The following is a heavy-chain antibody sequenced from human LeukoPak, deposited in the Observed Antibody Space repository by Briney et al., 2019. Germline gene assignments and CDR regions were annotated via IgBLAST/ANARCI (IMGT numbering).Heavy chain of an antibody. J-gene: IGHJ4*02. D-gene: IGHD7-27*01. V-gene: IGHV3-33*08. CDR1: GFTFSSYE. CDR2: MSNDGSDI. CDR3: ARDHSPKWGSGERYFDY. Sequence: GGSLRLSCAASGFTFSSYEMNWVRQAPGKGLEWVAVMSNDGSDIYYADSVKGRFTISRDNSKNTLYLQMNSLRVEDTAVYYCARDHSPKWGSGERYFDYWGQGTLVTVSS.